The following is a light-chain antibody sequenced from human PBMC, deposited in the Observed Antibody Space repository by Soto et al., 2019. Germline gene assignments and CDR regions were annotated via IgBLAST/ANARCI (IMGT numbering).Light chain of an antibody. CDR2: DTN. V-gene: IGLV7-46*01. CDR1: TGAVTSGHS. CDR3: LLAHSGVRV. Sequence: VVTQEPSLTVSPGGTVTLTCGSSTGAVTSGHSPYWFQQKTGQAPKTRIYDTNTKHSWTPARFSGSLLGGKAALTLSGAQPENEAEYYCLLAHSGVRVFGGGTQLTVL. J-gene: IGLJ3*02.